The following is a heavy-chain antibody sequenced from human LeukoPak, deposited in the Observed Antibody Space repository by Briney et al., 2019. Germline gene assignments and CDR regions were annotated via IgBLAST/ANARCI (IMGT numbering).Heavy chain of an antibody. CDR2: INHSGST. Sequence: SETLSLTCAVYGGSFSGYYWSWIRQPPGKGLEWIGEINHSGSTNYNPSLKSRVTILVDTSKNQFSLKLSSVTTADTAVFYCARVLSWGILTGYHDYYFDYWGQGTLVTVSS. CDR3: ARVLSWGILTGYHDYYFDY. D-gene: IGHD3-9*01. CDR1: GGSFSGYY. V-gene: IGHV4-34*01. J-gene: IGHJ4*02.